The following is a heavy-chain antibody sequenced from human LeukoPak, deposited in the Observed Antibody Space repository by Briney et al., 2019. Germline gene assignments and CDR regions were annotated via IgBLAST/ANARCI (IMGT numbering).Heavy chain of an antibody. J-gene: IGHJ4*02. V-gene: IGHV3-74*01. D-gene: IGHD1-26*01. Sequence: GGSLRLSCVASGFTFSSFYMHWVRPAPGKGPVWVSGINTDGRSTTYADSVKGRFTIPRDNAKNTVYLQMNSPRADDRAVYSCARNSGTTRPLDYWGQGTLVTVSS. CDR2: INTDGRST. CDR3: ARNSGTTRPLDY. CDR1: GFTFSSFY.